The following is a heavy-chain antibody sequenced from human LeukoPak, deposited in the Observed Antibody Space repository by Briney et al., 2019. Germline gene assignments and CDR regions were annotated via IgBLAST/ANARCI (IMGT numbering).Heavy chain of an antibody. CDR2: IRHRADGYTT. Sequence: PGGSLRLSCAASGFILSDHYMDWVRQAPGKGLEWVGRIRHRADGYTTEYAASVKGRFSISRVDSKNSLYLQMNSLKTEDTAVYYCVRVHGCAFDYWGQGALVTVSS. V-gene: IGHV3-72*01. CDR1: GFILSDHY. CDR3: VRVHGCAFDY. J-gene: IGHJ4*02. D-gene: IGHD3-10*01.